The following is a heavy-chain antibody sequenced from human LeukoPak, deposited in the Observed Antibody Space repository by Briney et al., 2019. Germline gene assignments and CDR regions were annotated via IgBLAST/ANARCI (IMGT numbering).Heavy chain of an antibody. D-gene: IGHD6-13*01. CDR3: TRNPDPYCSIRGPPSA. V-gene: IGHV4-39*01. J-gene: IGHJ3*01. Sequence: PSETLSLTCTVSGGSINRSSYYWGWIRQPPGKGLEWIGSIYYSGSTYYNPSLKSRVTISVDTSKNQFSLKLSSVTAADTAVCYCTRNPDPYCSIRGPPSAWGQGTMVTVSS. CDR1: GGSINRSSYY. CDR2: IYYSGST.